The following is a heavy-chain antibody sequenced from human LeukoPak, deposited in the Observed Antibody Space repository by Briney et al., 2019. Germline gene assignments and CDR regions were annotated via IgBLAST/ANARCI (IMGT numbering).Heavy chain of an antibody. CDR1: GGSISSGGYY. J-gene: IGHJ3*02. V-gene: IGHV4-31*03. D-gene: IGHD4-17*01. Sequence: SQTLSLTCTVSGGSISSGGYYWSWIRQHPGKGLEWIGYIYYSGSTYYNPSLKSRVTISVDTSKKQFSLKLSSVTVADTALYFCARRGANDFGDSAGNFAYDIWGQGTMVTASS. CDR3: ARRGANDFGDSAGNFAYDI. CDR2: IYYSGST.